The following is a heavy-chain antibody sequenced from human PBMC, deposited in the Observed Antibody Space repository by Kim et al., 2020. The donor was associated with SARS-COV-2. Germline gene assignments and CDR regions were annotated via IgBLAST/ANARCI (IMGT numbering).Heavy chain of an antibody. Sequence: SETLSLTCAVYGGSFSGYYWSWIRQPPGKGLEWIGEINHSGSTNYNPSLKSRVTISVDTSKNQFSLKLSSVTAADTAVYYCARGQSSRPWGITGPTNWFDPCGQGTLVPVSS. CDR3: ARGQSSRPWGITGPTNWFDP. CDR1: GGSFSGYY. V-gene: IGHV4-34*01. J-gene: IGHJ5*02. D-gene: IGHD1-20*01. CDR2: INHSGST.